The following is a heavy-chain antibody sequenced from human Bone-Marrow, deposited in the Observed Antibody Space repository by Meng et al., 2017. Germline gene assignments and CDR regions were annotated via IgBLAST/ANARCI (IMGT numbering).Heavy chain of an antibody. D-gene: IGHD4-11*01. Sequence: QLLEWGADLLNPSETLSLTGVVSGVSFSDSYWSGIRQPQGKGRELIGEINHSGSTNYNPSLESRATISVDTSQNNLSLKLSSVTAADSAVYYCARGPTTMAHDFDYWGQGTLVTVSS. V-gene: IGHV4-34*01. CDR3: ARGPTTMAHDFDY. CDR1: GVSFSDSY. J-gene: IGHJ4*02. CDR2: INHSGST.